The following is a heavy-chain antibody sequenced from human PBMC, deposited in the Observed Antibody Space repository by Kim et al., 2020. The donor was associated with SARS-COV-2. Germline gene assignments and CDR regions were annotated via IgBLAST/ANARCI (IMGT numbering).Heavy chain of an antibody. J-gene: IGHJ4*02. CDR3: ARAGYSSGWYGGDFDY. V-gene: IGHV6-1*01. CDR1: GDSVSSNTVA. CDR2: TYYRSKWYN. Sequence: SQTLSLTCAISGDSVSSNTVAWNWIRQSPSRGLEWLGRTYYRSKWYNDYALSVKSRITITPDTSKNQFSLQLNSVTPEDTAVYYCARAGYSSGWYGGDFDYWGQGTLVTVSS. D-gene: IGHD6-19*01.